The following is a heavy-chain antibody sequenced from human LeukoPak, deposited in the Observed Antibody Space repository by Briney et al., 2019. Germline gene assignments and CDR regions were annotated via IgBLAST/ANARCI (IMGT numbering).Heavy chain of an antibody. D-gene: IGHD3-9*01. Sequence: GGSLRLSCAASGFTFSSYGMHWVRQAPGKGLEWVAVISYDGSNKYYADSVKGRFTISRDNPKNTLYLQMNSLGAEDTAVYYCAKDHWVSGFYYYMDVWGKGTTVTVSS. CDR1: GFTFSSYG. J-gene: IGHJ6*03. CDR2: ISYDGSNK. V-gene: IGHV3-30*18. CDR3: AKDHWVSGFYYYMDV.